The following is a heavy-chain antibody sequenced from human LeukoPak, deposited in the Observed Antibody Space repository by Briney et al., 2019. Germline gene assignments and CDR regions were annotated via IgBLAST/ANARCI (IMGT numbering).Heavy chain of an antibody. D-gene: IGHD3-22*01. CDR2: IYTSGST. Sequence: SETLSLTCTVSGGSISSYYWSWIRQPAGKGLEWIGRIYTSGSTNYNPSLKSRVTMSVDTSKNQFSLKLSSVTAANTAVYYCARVLPNYYDSSGYLLGAFDIWGQGTMVTVSS. CDR1: GGSISSYY. CDR3: ARVLPNYYDSSGYLLGAFDI. V-gene: IGHV4-4*07. J-gene: IGHJ3*02.